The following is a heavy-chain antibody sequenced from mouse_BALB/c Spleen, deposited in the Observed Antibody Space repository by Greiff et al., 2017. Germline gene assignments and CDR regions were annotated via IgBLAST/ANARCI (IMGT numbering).Heavy chain of an antibody. Sequence: QVTLKVSGPELVKPGASVKMSCKASGYTFTDYVISWVKQRTGQGLEWIGEIYPGSGSTYYNEKFKGKATLTADKSSNTAYMQLSSLTSEDSAVYFCARRGMITTAWFAYWGQGTLVTVSA. CDR3: ARRGMITTAWFAY. V-gene: IGHV1-77*01. CDR2: IYPGSGST. D-gene: IGHD2-4*01. CDR1: GYTFTDYV. J-gene: IGHJ3*01.